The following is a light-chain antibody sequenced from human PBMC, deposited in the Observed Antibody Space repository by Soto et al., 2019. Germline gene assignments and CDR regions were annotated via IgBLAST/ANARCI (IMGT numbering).Light chain of an antibody. Sequence: DIPMTQSPSSLSASVGDRVTITCRASQGISTYLVWYQQKPGTVPKLLIFAASTLQSGVPSRFSGSGSGTDFTLTISSLQPEDVATYYCQKYNGAPWTFGQGTKVEIK. CDR2: AAS. CDR1: QGISTY. V-gene: IGKV1-27*01. J-gene: IGKJ1*01. CDR3: QKYNGAPWT.